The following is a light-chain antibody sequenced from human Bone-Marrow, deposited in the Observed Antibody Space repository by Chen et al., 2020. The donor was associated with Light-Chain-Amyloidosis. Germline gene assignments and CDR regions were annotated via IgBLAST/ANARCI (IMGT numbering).Light chain of an antibody. J-gene: IGLJ3*02. CDR1: SSNIGSNY. V-gene: IGLV1-47*01. CDR3: AAWDDSLSGWV. CDR2: RNY. Sequence: QSVLTQPPSASGTPGQRVTISCSGSSSNIGSNYVYWYLQFPGTAPKLLIQRNYQRPSGVPDRFSGSKSGTSASLAIGGLRSEDEADYYCAAWDDSLSGWVFGGGTKLTVL.